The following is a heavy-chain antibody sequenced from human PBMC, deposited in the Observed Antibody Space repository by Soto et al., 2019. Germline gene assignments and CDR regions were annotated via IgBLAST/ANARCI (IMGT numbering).Heavy chain of an antibody. V-gene: IGHV3-30*18. CDR1: GFSFSLYG. Sequence: PGGSLRLSCAASGFSFSLYGIHWVRQAPGKGLEWVAFISYEGSSRFYADSVKGRFTISRDNSKNTLYLQMNSLRADDTAVYFCAKEVAAAGDHFYFHGLDVWGQGTTVTVSS. CDR3: AKEVAAAGDHFYFHGLDV. J-gene: IGHJ6*02. D-gene: IGHD6-13*01. CDR2: ISYEGSSR.